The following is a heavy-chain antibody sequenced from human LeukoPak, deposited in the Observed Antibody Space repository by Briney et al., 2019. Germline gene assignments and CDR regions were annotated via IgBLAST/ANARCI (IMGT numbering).Heavy chain of an antibody. CDR2: ISGSGSDI. V-gene: IGHV3-11*01. CDR1: GFIFSGYY. CDR3: GTHAGRTGSDD. J-gene: IGHJ4*02. D-gene: IGHD3/OR15-3a*01. Sequence: GGSLRLSCATSGFIFSGYYMSWIRQAPGKGLEWVSYISGSGSDISYADSVKGRFTISRDNAKDSLYLQMNSLRAEGTAVYYCGTHAGRTGSDDWGQGTLVTVSS.